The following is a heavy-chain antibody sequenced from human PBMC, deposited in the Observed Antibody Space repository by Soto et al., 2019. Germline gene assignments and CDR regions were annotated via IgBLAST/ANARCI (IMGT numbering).Heavy chain of an antibody. V-gene: IGHV4-59*01. CDR1: GDSISAYS. Sequence: QVQLQVSAPGLVKPSETLSLTCTVSGDSISAYSWSWVRQPPGKGLGWIGNIYYNGNTKYNPSLKSRVSMSVDTSKNQFSLRLISVTAADTAKYFCAREGNLGRWLQPLDFWGQGTLVTVSS. CDR3: AREGNLGRWLQPLDF. CDR2: IYYNGNT. J-gene: IGHJ4*02. D-gene: IGHD5-12*01.